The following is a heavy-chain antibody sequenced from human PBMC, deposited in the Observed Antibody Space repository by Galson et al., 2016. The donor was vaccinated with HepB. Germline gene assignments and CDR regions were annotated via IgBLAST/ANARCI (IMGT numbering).Heavy chain of an antibody. V-gene: IGHV3-11*04. CDR1: GFTFSDYY. CDR2: ISSSGRSI. J-gene: IGHJ4*02. Sequence: SLRLSCAASGFTFSDYYMTWIRQAPGKGLEWVSWISSSGRSIYYADSVKGRFTISRDNAKKSLFLQMNRLRAEDTAVYFCGREVRDGKNGPYGDSWGQGTLVTVSS. D-gene: IGHD5-24*01. CDR3: GREVRDGKNGPYGDS.